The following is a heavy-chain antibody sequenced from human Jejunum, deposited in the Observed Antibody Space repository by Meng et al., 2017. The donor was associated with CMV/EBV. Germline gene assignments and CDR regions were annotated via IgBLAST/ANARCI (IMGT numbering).Heavy chain of an antibody. CDR2: IRSKANSYAT. V-gene: IGHV3-73*01. D-gene: IGHD4-11*01. J-gene: IGHJ6*02. Sequence: GSAMDWCRQASGEGLEWGGRIRSKANSYATAYAASVKGRFTISRDDSRNTAYLQMNSLKTEDTAVYYCYSLRLTVTTHSPYYGMDVWGQGTTVTVSS. CDR1: GSA. CDR3: YSLRLTVTTHSPYYGMDV.